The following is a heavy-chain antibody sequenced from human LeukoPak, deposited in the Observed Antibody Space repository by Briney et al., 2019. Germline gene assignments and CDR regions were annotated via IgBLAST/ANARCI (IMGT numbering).Heavy chain of an antibody. CDR3: ARTRGRIMITFGGAHFDY. D-gene: IGHD3-16*01. V-gene: IGHV4-34*01. J-gene: IGHJ4*02. CDR1: GGSFSGYY. CDR2: INHSGST. Sequence: SETLSLTCAVYGGSFSGYYWSWIRQPPGKGLEWIGEINHSGSTNYNPSLKSRVTISVDTSKNQFSLKLSSVTAADTAVYYCARTRGRIMITFGGAHFDYWGQGTLVTVSS.